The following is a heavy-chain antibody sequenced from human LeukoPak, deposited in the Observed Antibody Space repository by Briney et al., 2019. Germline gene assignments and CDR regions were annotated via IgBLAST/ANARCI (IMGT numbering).Heavy chain of an antibody. Sequence: GGSLRLSCAASGFTFSSYWMHWVRQAPGKGLVWVSRINSDGSSTNYADSVKGRFTISRDNAKNTLYLQMNSLRDEDTAVYYCARGDSSGPDYYYYMDVWGKGTTVTISS. D-gene: IGHD6-19*01. J-gene: IGHJ6*03. CDR3: ARGDSSGPDYYYYMDV. CDR2: INSDGSST. CDR1: GFTFSSYW. V-gene: IGHV3-74*01.